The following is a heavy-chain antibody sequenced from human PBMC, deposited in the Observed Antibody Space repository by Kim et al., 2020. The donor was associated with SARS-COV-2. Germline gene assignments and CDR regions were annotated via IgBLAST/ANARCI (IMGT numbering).Heavy chain of an antibody. J-gene: IGHJ4*02. Sequence: GGSLRLSCAASGFIFSSYAMNWVRRAPGKGLEWVSGIIGSGSNTYYADSVKGRFTISRDNPKNTLYLQLNSLTAEDTAVYYCVKGRGNPSYFDYWGQGTLVTVSS. CDR2: IIGSGSNT. D-gene: IGHD1-1*01. V-gene: IGHV3-23*01. CDR3: VKGRGNPSYFDY. CDR1: GFIFSSYA.